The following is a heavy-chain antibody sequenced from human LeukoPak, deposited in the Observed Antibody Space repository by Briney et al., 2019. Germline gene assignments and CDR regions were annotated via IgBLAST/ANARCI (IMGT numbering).Heavy chain of an antibody. CDR1: GGPFRGYY. V-gene: IGHV4-34*01. CDR2: INHSGST. Sequence: SKTLSLTCAVYGGPFRGYYWSWIRKPPGKGLEGIGEINHSGSTNYNPSLKSRVTISVDTSKNQFSLKLSSVTAADTAVYYCARGPEDIVVVPAARTDAFDIWGQGTMVTVSS. D-gene: IGHD2-2*01. CDR3: ARGPEDIVVVPAARTDAFDI. J-gene: IGHJ3*02.